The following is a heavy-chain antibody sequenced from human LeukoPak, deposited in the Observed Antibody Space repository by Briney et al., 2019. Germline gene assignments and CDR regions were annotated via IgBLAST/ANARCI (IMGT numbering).Heavy chain of an antibody. Sequence: GGSLRLSCAASGFTFSDYSMNWVRQAPGKGLVWASSISSSSDSIYYADSVKGRFTISRDNAKNSLYLQVNSLRAEDTAVYYCARCSGGTCYSGAHSFYGMDVWGQGTTVSVSS. D-gene: IGHD2-15*01. J-gene: IGHJ6*02. CDR3: ARCSGGTCYSGAHSFYGMDV. CDR1: GFTFSDYS. CDR2: ISSSSDSI. V-gene: IGHV3-21*01.